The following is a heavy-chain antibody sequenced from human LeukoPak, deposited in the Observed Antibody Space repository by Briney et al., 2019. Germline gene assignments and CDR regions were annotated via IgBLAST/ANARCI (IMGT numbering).Heavy chain of an antibody. V-gene: IGHV4-39*07. CDR1: GGSISSSSYY. Sequence: SSETLSLTCTVSGGSISSSSYYWGWIRQPPGKGLEWIGSIYYSGSTYYNPSLKSRVTISVDTSKNQFSLKLSSVTAADTAVYYCARDPYYYDSSGFSPYYFDYWGQGTLVTVSS. CDR3: ARDPYYYDSSGFSPYYFDY. J-gene: IGHJ4*02. D-gene: IGHD3-22*01. CDR2: IYYSGST.